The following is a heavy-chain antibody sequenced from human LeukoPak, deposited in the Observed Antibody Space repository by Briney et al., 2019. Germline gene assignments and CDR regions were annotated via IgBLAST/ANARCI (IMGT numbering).Heavy chain of an antibody. CDR2: ISGSGGST. J-gene: IGHJ4*02. D-gene: IGHD3-22*01. V-gene: IGHV3-23*01. CDR3: AKDRWYYNSSGYPYFDY. CDR1: GFTLSTYA. Sequence: GGSLRLSCAASGFTLSTYAMSWVRQAPGKGLEWVSVISGSGGSTYYADSVKGRFTISRDNSKNTLYLQMNSLRAEDTAVYYCAKDRWYYNSSGYPYFDYWGQGTLVTVSS.